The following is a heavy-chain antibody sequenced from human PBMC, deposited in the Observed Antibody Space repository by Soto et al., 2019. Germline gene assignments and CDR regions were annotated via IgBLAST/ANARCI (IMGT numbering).Heavy chain of an antibody. J-gene: IGHJ4*02. CDR2: ISGSGGST. D-gene: IGHD3-9*01. V-gene: IGHV3-23*01. Sequence: GGSLRLSCAASGFTFSSYAMSWVRQAPGKGLEWVSAISGSGGSTYYADSVKGRFTISRDNSKNTLYLQMNSLRAEDTAVYYCAKSLPKRTHGYWDNYDILTGYPADNYYFDYWGQGTLVTVSS. CDR1: GFTFSSYA. CDR3: AKSLPKRTHGYWDNYDILTGYPADNYYFDY.